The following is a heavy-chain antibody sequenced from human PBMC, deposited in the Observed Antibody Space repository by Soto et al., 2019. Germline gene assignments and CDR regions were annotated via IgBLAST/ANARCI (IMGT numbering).Heavy chain of an antibody. CDR2: IYYSGST. V-gene: IGHV4-61*01. D-gene: IGHD2-21*02. CDR3: ATLAYGGGDSISYYFAY. CDR1: GGSVSSGSYY. J-gene: IGHJ4*02. Sequence: SETLSPTCTVSGGSVSSGSYYWSWIRQTPGKGLEWIGYIYYSGSTNYNPSLKSPVTISVDTSKNQFSLKLSSVTAGDTALFFCATLAYGGGDSISYYFAYWGRETLVTVSS.